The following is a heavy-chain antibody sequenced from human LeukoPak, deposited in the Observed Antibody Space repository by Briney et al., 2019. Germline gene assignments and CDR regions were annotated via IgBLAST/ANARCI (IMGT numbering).Heavy chain of an antibody. CDR3: ASFVVPAAMPINPENYYFDY. V-gene: IGHV1-69*13. J-gene: IGHJ4*02. CDR1: GGTFSSHA. Sequence: SVKVSCKASGGTFSSHAISWVRQAPGQGLEWMGGIIPIFGTANYAQKFQGRVTITADESTSTAYMELSSLRPEDTAVYYCASFVVPAAMPINPENYYFDYWGQGTLVTVSS. CDR2: IIPIFGTA. D-gene: IGHD2-2*01.